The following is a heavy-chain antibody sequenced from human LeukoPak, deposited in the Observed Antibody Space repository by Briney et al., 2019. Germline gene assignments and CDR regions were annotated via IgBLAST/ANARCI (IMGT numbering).Heavy chain of an antibody. CDR2: ITSISSAS. CDR3: VKDRPNYYGSNGHYYRQNGDY. V-gene: IGHV3-23*01. J-gene: IGHJ4*02. Sequence: GGSLRLSCAASGFTFSIYAMSWVRQAPGKWLEWVSFITSISSASFYAHSGKGRFTISRDNSRDTLYLQMNSLRAGDTAIYYCVKDRPNYYGSNGHYYRQNGDYWGQGTLVAVSS. CDR1: GFTFSIYA. D-gene: IGHD3-22*01.